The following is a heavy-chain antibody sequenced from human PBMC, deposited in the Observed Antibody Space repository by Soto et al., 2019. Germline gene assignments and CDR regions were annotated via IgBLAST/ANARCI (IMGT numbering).Heavy chain of an antibody. CDR1: GFTFSSYA. D-gene: IGHD3-9*01. CDR2: ISGSGGST. V-gene: IGHV3-23*01. Sequence: LRLSCAASGFTFSSYAMSWVRQAPGKGLEWVSAISGSGGSTYYADSVKGRFTISRDNSKNTLYLQMNSLRAEDTAVYYCAKVQFPYYDILTGYPNPFDYWGQGTLVTVSS. CDR3: AKVQFPYYDILTGYPNPFDY. J-gene: IGHJ4*02.